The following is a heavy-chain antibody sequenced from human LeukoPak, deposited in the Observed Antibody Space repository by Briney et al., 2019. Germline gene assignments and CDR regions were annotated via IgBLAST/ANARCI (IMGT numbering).Heavy chain of an antibody. V-gene: IGHV3-53*01. J-gene: IGHJ4*02. D-gene: IGHD6-19*01. CDR2: IYSGGST. Sequence: GGSLRLSCAASGFTVSSNYMSWVRQAPGKGLEWVSVIYSGGSTYYADSVKGRFTISRDNSKNTLYLQMNSLRAEDTAVYYCARGGSYSSGWYVFDYWGQGTLVTVSS. CDR3: ARGGSYSSGWYVFDY. CDR1: GFTVSSNY.